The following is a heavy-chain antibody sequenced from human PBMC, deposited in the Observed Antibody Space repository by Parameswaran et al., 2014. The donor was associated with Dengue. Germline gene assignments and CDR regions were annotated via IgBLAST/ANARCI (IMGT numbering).Heavy chain of an antibody. CDR3: ARVPFDEGYYYGLDV. Sequence: VRQAPGKGLQWIGYVYGSGSTNYNPSLKSRVTISVDTSKNQFSLTLVSMTAADTAVYYCARVPFDEGYYYGLDVWGQGTTVTVSS. V-gene: IGHV4-59*12. CDR2: VYGSGST. J-gene: IGHJ6*02.